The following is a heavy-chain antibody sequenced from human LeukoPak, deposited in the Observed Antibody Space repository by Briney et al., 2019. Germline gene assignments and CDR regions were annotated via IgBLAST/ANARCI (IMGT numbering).Heavy chain of an antibody. D-gene: IGHD5-18*01. J-gene: IGHJ6*02. CDR3: TRGPRQLWLYYGMDV. CDR1: EFTFGDHG. V-gene: IGHV3-49*04. CDR2: IRSKAYRGTT. Sequence: PGRSLRLSCTASEFTFGDHGMSWVRQAPGKGLEWVGFIRSKAYRGTTEYAVSVKGRFTISRDDSKSIAYLQMNSLKTEDTAVYYCTRGPRQLWLYYGMDVWGQGTTVIVSS.